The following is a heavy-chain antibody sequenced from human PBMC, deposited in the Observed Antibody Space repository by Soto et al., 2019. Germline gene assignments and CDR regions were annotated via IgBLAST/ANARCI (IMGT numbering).Heavy chain of an antibody. J-gene: IGHJ3*02. Sequence: DVQLVASGGGLIQPGGSLRLSCAALGLTVRGKKYITWVRQAPGKGLEWVSALYDVDGTYYVDSAKGRFTISRDNSNNLIHLQRNSLGPDDSAVNYCPSMLERQHAYEIWGLGTMVTVSS. CDR2: LYDVDGT. CDR3: PSMLERQHAYEI. V-gene: IGHV3-53*01. D-gene: IGHD1-1*01. CDR1: GLTVRGKKY.